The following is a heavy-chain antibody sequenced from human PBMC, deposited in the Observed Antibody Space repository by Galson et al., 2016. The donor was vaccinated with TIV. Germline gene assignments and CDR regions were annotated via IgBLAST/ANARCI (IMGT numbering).Heavy chain of an antibody. CDR2: VYYDGVT. V-gene: IGHV4-39*02. Sequence: ETLSLTCSVSGGASSTTHFWGWIRQAPGKGLEWIGGVYYDGVTYYNPSLKSRVIISVDTSKGHFSLTLTSVTAADTAVYYCARLDAISAWLDTWGQGALVTVSS. CDR3: ARLDAISAWLDT. D-gene: IGHD3/OR15-3a*01. J-gene: IGHJ5*02. CDR1: GGASSTTHF.